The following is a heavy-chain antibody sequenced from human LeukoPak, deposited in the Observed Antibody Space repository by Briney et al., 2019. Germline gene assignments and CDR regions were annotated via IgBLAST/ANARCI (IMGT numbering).Heavy chain of an antibody. J-gene: IGHJ4*02. CDR3: AGEGYYDSSGYYPH. V-gene: IGHV3-48*04. CDR1: GFTFSNFN. CDR2: ISSSGSTI. Sequence: GGSLRLSCAASGFTFSNFNMNWVRQAPGKGLEWVSYISSSGSTIYYADSVKGRFTISRDNAKNSLYLQMNSLRAEDTAVYYCAGEGYYDSSGYYPHWGQGTLVTVSS. D-gene: IGHD3-22*01.